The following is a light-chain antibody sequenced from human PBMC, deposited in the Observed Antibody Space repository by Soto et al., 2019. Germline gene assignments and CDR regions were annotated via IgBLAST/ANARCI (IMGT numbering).Light chain of an antibody. V-gene: IGKV4-1*01. CDR1: QSVLYSSNNKNY. Sequence: DIVMTQSPDSLAVSLGERPTINCKSSQSVLYSSNNKNYLAWYQQKPGQPPKLPIYWASTRESGVPDRFSGSGSGTDFTLTIIRLQAEDVEVYYCQQYFSTPTFRPGTKVDIK. CDR3: QQYFSTPT. CDR2: WAS. J-gene: IGKJ3*01.